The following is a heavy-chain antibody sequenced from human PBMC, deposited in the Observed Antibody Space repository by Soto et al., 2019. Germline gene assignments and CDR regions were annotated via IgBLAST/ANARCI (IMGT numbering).Heavy chain of an antibody. CDR3: ARDSFNFAANYYGSMDV. CDR1: GFTFSSYS. J-gene: IGHJ6*01. CDR2: ISSSSSYI. D-gene: IGHD2-15*01. Sequence: GGSLRLSYAASGFTFSSYSMNWVRQAPGKGLEWVSSISSSSSYIYYADSVKGRFTISRDNAKNSLYLQMNSLRAEATAVYYYARDSFNFAANYYGSMDVWGYATRVTVSS. V-gene: IGHV3-21*01.